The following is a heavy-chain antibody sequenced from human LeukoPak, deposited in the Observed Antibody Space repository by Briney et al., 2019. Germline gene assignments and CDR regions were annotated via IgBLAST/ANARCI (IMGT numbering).Heavy chain of an antibody. V-gene: IGHV3-23*01. Sequence: GGSLRLSCAASGFTFSSYAMSWVRQASGKGLEWVSAISGSGGSTYYADSVKGRFTISRDNSKNTLYLQMNSLRAKDTAVYYCAKGIAAAGKGGWFDPWGQGTLVTVSS. D-gene: IGHD6-13*01. CDR3: AKGIAAAGKGGWFDP. CDR2: ISGSGGST. CDR1: GFTFSSYA. J-gene: IGHJ5*02.